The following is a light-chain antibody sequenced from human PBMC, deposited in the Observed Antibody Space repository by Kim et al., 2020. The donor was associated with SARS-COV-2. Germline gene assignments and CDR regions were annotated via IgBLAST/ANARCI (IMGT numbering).Light chain of an antibody. V-gene: IGKV1-39*01. CDR1: QSITTY. Sequence: ASDGDTVTITCRASQSITTYLNWYQQRPGKAPKLVIYAASSLHTGVPSRFAGSGSETDFTLTITSLEPEDSATYYCQQSYNSPRTFGQGTKVDIK. CDR3: QQSYNSPRT. CDR2: AAS. J-gene: IGKJ1*01.